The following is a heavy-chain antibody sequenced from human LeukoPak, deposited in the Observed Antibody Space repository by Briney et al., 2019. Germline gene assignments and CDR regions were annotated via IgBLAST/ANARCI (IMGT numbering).Heavy chain of an antibody. V-gene: IGHV3-48*01. CDR3: ARGRYYDILTGYYSPTWYYYYMDV. D-gene: IGHD3-9*01. CDR1: GFTLSSYS. Sequence: PGGSLRLSCAASGFTLSSYSMNWVRQAPGKGPEWVSYISSSSSTIFYADSVKGRFTISRDNAKNSLYLQMNSLTAEDTAVYYCARGRYYDILTGYYSPTWYYYYMDVWGKGTTVTVSS. J-gene: IGHJ6*03. CDR2: ISSSSSTI.